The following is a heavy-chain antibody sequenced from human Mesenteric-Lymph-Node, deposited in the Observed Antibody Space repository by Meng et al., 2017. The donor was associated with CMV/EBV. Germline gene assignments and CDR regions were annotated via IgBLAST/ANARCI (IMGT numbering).Heavy chain of an antibody. CDR2: IHWNDDK. CDR1: GLSLSTGGVG. D-gene: IGHD3-10*01. V-gene: IGHV2-5*01. CDR3: AHRRLGMRDRITMVRIIIHYFEY. J-gene: IGHJ4*02. Sequence: SGPTLVKPTQTLTLTCSLSGLSLSTGGVGVGWIRQPPGKALEWLALIHWNDDKFYNPSLKSRLTITKDTSKNQVVLTMSNMAPVDTATYYCAHRRLGMRDRITMVRIIIHYFEYWGQGRLVTVSS.